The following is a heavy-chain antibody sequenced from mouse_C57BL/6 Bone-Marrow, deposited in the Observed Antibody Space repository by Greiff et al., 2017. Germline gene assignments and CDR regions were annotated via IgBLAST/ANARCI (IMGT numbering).Heavy chain of an antibody. CDR3: SSFEGNYFDF. J-gene: IGHJ2*01. V-gene: IGHV14-4*01. CDR2: IDPEIGDT. CDR1: GFNIKDDY. Sequence: VQLKQSGAELVRPGASVKLSCTASGFNIKDDYIHWVKQRPEQGLEWIGWIDPEIGDTEYASKFQGKATITSDTSSNTAYLQLSSLTSEDTAVYYCSSFEGNYFDFGGQGTPLTVAS.